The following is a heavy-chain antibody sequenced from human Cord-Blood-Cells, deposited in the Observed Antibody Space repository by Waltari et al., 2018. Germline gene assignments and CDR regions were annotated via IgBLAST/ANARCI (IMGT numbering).Heavy chain of an antibody. CDR1: GGTFSSYA. Sequence: VSCKASGGTFSSYAISWVRQAPGQGLEWMGGIIPIFGTANYAQKFQGRVTITADKSTSTAYMELSSLRSEYTAVNYCARATGSYDSSGYYSYYGMDVWGQGTTVTVSS. J-gene: IGHJ6*02. V-gene: IGHV1-69*06. CDR2: IIPIFGTA. D-gene: IGHD3-22*01. CDR3: ARATGSYDSSGYYSYYGMDV.